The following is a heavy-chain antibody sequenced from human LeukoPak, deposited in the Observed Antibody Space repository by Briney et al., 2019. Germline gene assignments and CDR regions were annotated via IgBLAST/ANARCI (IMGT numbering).Heavy chain of an antibody. CDR1: GLTFRNYA. D-gene: IGHD1-14*01. CDR2: IWPDGTEK. J-gene: IGHJ4*02. Sequence: SGGSLRLSCAASGLTFRNYAMHWVRQAPGRGLEWLAVIWPDGTEKYYADSVMGRFTISRDSSESTLFLQMNSLKTEDTAVYYCTTPPNPYGVDYWGQGTLVTVSS. V-gene: IGHV3-33*01. CDR3: TTPPNPYGVDY.